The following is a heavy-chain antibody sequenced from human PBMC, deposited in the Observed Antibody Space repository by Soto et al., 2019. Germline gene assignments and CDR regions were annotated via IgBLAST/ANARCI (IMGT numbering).Heavy chain of an antibody. D-gene: IGHD3-3*01. CDR3: ARAGPAYYDFWSGYESNWFDP. J-gene: IGHJ5*02. Sequence: QVQLVQSGAEVKKPGASVKVSCKASGYTFTSYGISWVRQAPGQGLEWMGWISAYNGNTNYAQKLQGRDTMTTDTSTSTAYMELRSLRSDDTAVYYCARAGPAYYDFWSGYESNWFDPWGQGTLVTVSS. CDR2: ISAYNGNT. CDR1: GYTFTSYG. V-gene: IGHV1-18*01.